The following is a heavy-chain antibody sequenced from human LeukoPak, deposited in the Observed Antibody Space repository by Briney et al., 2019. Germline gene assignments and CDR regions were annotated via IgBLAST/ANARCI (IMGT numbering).Heavy chain of an antibody. CDR2: VYYTGST. V-gene: IGHV4-61*01. Sequence: SETLSLTCTVSGGSVSRASYYWSWIRQPPGKGLEWIAYVYYTGSTNYNPSLKSRVTISLDTSKNQFSLKLSSVTAADTAVYYCARSQDSSGYSPFDCWGQGTLVAVSS. D-gene: IGHD3-22*01. CDR3: ARSQDSSGYSPFDC. J-gene: IGHJ4*02. CDR1: GGSVSRASYY.